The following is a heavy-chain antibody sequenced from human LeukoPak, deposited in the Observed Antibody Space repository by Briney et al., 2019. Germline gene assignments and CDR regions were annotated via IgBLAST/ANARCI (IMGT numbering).Heavy chain of an antibody. Sequence: GGSLRLSCAASGVTFSSYGMHWVRQAPGKGLEWVAVISYDGSNKYYADSVKGRSTISRDNSRNTLYLQMNSLRAEDTAVYYCAKSPNGDSSGYYFDYWGQGTLVTVSA. D-gene: IGHD3-22*01. V-gene: IGHV3-30*18. CDR2: ISYDGSNK. CDR1: GVTFSSYG. CDR3: AKSPNGDSSGYYFDY. J-gene: IGHJ4*02.